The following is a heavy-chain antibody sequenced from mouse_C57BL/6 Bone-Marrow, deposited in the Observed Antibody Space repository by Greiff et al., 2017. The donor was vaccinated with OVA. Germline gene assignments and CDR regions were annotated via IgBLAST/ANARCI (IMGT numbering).Heavy chain of an antibody. J-gene: IGHJ3*01. CDR3: ARGGELGRAY. CDR2: ISDGGSYT. V-gene: IGHV5-4*03. CDR1: GFTFSSYA. D-gene: IGHD4-1*01. Sequence: EVKLVESGGGLVKPGGSLKLSCAASGFTFSSYAMSWVRQTPEKRLEWVATISDGGSYTYYPDNVKGRFTISRDNAKNNLYLQMSHLKSEDTAMYYCARGGELGRAYWGQGTLVTVSA.